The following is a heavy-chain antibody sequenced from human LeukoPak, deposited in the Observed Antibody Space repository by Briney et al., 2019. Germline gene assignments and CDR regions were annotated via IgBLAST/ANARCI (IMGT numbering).Heavy chain of an antibody. V-gene: IGHV1-2*02. D-gene: IGHD2/OR15-2a*01. Sequence: GASVKVSCKASGYTFSGNFIHWVRQAPGQGLEWMGWINPYNGDTNYAQQFRGRVTMTRDTSISTAYMEVSSLRSDDTAVYYCARTRGSHISMAYLDYWGQGTLVTVSS. CDR2: INPYNGDT. CDR3: ARTRGSHISMAYLDY. CDR1: GYTFSGNF. J-gene: IGHJ4*02.